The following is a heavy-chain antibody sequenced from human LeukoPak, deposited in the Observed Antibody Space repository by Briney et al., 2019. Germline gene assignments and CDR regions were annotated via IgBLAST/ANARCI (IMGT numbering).Heavy chain of an antibody. V-gene: IGHV3-11*01. Sequence: PGGSLRLSCAASVFTFSDYYMSWIRQAPGKGLEWGSYIIHSGNTIKDADSVSLRFTISRYNAQNSLYLQMNSLTAEDTAVYYCARYRVITNDYFDHWGQGTLVTVSS. J-gene: IGHJ4*02. CDR2: IIHSGNTI. CDR1: VFTFSDYY. D-gene: IGHD3-3*01. CDR3: ARYRVITNDYFDH.